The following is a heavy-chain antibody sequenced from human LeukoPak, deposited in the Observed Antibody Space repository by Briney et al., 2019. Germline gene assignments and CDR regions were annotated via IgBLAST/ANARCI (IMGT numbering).Heavy chain of an antibody. J-gene: IGHJ4*02. D-gene: IGHD3-22*01. CDR1: GGSISSGDYY. Sequence: SETLSLTCTVSGGSISSGDYYWSWLRQPPGTGLEWIGYIYYSGSTYYNPSLKSRVTISVDTSKNQSSLKLSSVTAADTAVYYCARALIVDYYDIAFDYWGQGTLVTVSS. CDR2: IYYSGST. CDR3: ARALIVDYYDIAFDY. V-gene: IGHV4-30-4*01.